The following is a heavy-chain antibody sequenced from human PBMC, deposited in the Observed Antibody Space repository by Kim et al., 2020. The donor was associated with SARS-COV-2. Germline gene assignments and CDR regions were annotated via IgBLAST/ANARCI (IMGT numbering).Heavy chain of an antibody. J-gene: IGHJ4*02. V-gene: IGHV3-30*06. CDR3: ARSRFCSGEICPEFDN. Sequence: DSVRGRFSISRDNSNNTVYLQMNGLRREDTAKYYCARSRFCSGEICPEFDNWGQGTLVTVSS. D-gene: IGHD2-15*01.